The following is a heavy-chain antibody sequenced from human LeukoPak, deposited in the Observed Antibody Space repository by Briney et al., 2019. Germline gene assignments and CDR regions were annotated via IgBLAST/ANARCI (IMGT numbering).Heavy chain of an antibody. CDR3: AKGTTGTTTMGNDAFTI. Sequence: ASVKVSCKASGYSFTGYYMFWVRHAPGQGLEWMGWINPNNGGTNYAQNFQGRVTMTRDTSISTAYMELSRLQSNDTAVYYCAKGTTGTTTMGNDAFTIWGQGTMVTVSS. CDR2: INPNNGGT. CDR1: GYSFTGYY. D-gene: IGHD1-1*01. J-gene: IGHJ3*02. V-gene: IGHV1-2*02.